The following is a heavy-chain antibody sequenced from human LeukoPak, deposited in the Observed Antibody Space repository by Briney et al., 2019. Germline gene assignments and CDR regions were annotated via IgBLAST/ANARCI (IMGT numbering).Heavy chain of an antibody. CDR3: ARGGSGIDY. Sequence: GGSLRLSCAASGFSFSSFAMSWVRQAPGKGLEWVSSISSSSSYIYYAGSVKGRFTISRDNAKNSLYLQMNSLRAEDTAVYYCARGGSGIDYWGQGTLVTVSS. CDR2: ISSSSSYI. V-gene: IGHV3-21*01. CDR1: GFSFSSFA. J-gene: IGHJ4*02. D-gene: IGHD2-15*01.